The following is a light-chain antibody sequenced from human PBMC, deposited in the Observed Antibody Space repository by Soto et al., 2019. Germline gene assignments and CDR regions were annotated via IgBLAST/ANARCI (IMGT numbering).Light chain of an antibody. CDR3: QQRGNWPPST. CDR2: DAS. CDR1: QSVSRV. Sequence: ETVLTQSPATLSLSPGERATLSCRASQSVSRVIPWYQHKPGQAPRLLIYDASNRATGIPARFSGSGSGTDFTLSISGLEAEDFAVYYCQQRGNWPPSTFGQGTRLDIK. V-gene: IGKV3-11*01. J-gene: IGKJ5*01.